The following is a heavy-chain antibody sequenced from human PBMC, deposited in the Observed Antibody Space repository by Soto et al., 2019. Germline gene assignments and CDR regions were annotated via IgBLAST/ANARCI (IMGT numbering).Heavy chain of an antibody. CDR1: GGSISSYY. Sequence: SSETLSLTCTVSGGSISSYYWSWIRQPPGKGLEWIGYIYYSGSTNYNPSLKSRVTISVDTSKNQFSLKLSSVTAADTAVYYCAGKRGDITAAGYDYWGQGTLVTVSA. V-gene: IGHV4-59*01. J-gene: IGHJ4*02. CDR2: IYYSGST. CDR3: AGKRGDITAAGYDY. D-gene: IGHD6-13*01.